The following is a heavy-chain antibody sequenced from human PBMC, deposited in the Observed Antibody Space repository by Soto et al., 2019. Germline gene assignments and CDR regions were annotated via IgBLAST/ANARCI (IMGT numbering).Heavy chain of an antibody. D-gene: IGHD6-19*01. CDR3: ARVHVMVVAGSTFDY. Sequence: SETLSLTCEVSGVSVSNRTHYWTWIRQPPGRGPEWIASIYHGGTTFYNPSLKSRITISVDTSNDQFSLKLTSVTAADTAVYYCARVHVMVVAGSTFDYWGHGTLVTVSS. CDR1: GVSVSNRTHY. J-gene: IGHJ4*01. CDR2: IYHGGTT. V-gene: IGHV4-39*07.